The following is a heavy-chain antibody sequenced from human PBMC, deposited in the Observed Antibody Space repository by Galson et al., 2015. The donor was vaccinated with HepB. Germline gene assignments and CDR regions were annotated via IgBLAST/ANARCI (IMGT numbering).Heavy chain of an antibody. CDR2: ISSSSSYI. CDR1: GFTFSSYS. CDR3: ARGDPYSSNPAQLLPGVEYFQH. J-gene: IGHJ1*01. V-gene: IGHV3-21*01. Sequence: SLRLSCAASGFTFSSYSMNWVRQAPGKGLEWVSSISSSSSYIYYADSVKGRFTISRDKAKKSLYLQMNSLRAEDTAVYYCARGDPYSSNPAQLLPGVEYFQHWGQGTLVTVSS. D-gene: IGHD6-19*01.